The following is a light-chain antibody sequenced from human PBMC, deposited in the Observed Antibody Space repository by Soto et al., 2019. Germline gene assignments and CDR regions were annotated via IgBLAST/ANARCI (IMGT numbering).Light chain of an antibody. CDR3: SAYTVSRTYV. Sequence: QSVLTQPASVSGSPGQSITISCTGTSSDVGAYNFVSWHQQHPGKAPKLMIYNVYDRPSGISYRFSGSKSGNTASLTISGLQGDDEADYYCSAYTVSRTYVCGTGAKVTVL. V-gene: IGLV2-14*03. CDR1: SSDVGAYNF. CDR2: NVY. J-gene: IGLJ1*01.